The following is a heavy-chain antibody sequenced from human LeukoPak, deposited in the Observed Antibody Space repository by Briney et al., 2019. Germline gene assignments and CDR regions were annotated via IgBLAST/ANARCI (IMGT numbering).Heavy chain of an antibody. J-gene: IGHJ6*02. Sequence: PVKVSCKASGGTFSSYAISWVRQAPGQGLEWMGRIIPILGIANYAQKFQGRVTITTDESTSTAYMELSSLRSEDTAVYYCARVQMGGSGSYYKNYYYYGMDVWGQGTTVTVSS. CDR2: IIPILGIA. CDR3: ARVQMGGSGSYYKNYYYYGMDV. CDR1: GGTFSSYA. D-gene: IGHD3-10*01. V-gene: IGHV1-69*04.